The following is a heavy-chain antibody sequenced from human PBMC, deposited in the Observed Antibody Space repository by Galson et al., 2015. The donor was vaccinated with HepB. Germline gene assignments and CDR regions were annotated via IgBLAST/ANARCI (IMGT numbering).Heavy chain of an antibody. V-gene: IGHV1-18*01. CDR3: ARDRAVVTLGAFDY. Sequence: SVKVSCKASGYTFTSYGISWVRQAPGQGLEWMGWISAYNGNTNYAQKLQGRVTMTTDTSTSTAYMELRSLRSDDTAVYYCARDRAVVTLGAFDYWGQGTLVTVSS. CDR1: GYTFTSYG. J-gene: IGHJ4*02. CDR2: ISAYNGNT. D-gene: IGHD4-23*01.